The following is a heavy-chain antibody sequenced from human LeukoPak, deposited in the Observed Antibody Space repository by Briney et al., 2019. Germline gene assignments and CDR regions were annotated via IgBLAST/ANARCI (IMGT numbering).Heavy chain of an antibody. D-gene: IGHD3-10*01. Sequence: PGGSLRFSCTASGFTFSNHWMSWVRQAPGKGLEWVANIKQDGSEKYYVDSVKGRFTISRDNAKNSLYLQMNSLRAEDTAVYYCARDSRGAFDSWGQGTLVTVSS. CDR1: GFTFSNHW. CDR3: ARDSRGAFDS. CDR2: IKQDGSEK. V-gene: IGHV3-7*01. J-gene: IGHJ4*02.